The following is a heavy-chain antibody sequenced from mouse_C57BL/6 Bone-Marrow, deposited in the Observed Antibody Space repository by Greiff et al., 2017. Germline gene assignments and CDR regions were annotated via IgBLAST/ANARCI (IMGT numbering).Heavy chain of an antibody. D-gene: IGHD3-2*02. V-gene: IGHV14-4*01. Sequence: VQLQQSGAELVRPGASVKLSCTASGFNIKDDYMHWVKQRPEQGLEWIGWIDPENGDTEYASKFQGKATITADTSSNTAYLQRSSLTSEDTAVYYGTTAGRGYFDVWGTGTTVTVSA. CDR3: TTAGRGYFDV. CDR1: GFNIKDDY. J-gene: IGHJ1*03. CDR2: IDPENGDT.